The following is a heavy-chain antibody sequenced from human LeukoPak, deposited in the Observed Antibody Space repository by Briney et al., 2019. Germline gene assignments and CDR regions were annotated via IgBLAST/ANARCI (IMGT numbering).Heavy chain of an antibody. CDR2: IYYSGST. Sequence: SETLSLTCTVSGGSISSGGYYWSWIRQHPGKGLEWIGYIYYSGSTYYNPSLKSRVTISVDTSKNQFSLKLSSVTAADTAVYYCARGSGGYCSSTSCYTGYYYYYYLDVWGKGTTVTVSS. J-gene: IGHJ6*03. V-gene: IGHV4-31*03. CDR1: GGSISSGGYY. D-gene: IGHD2-2*02. CDR3: ARGSGGYCSSTSCYTGYYYYYYLDV.